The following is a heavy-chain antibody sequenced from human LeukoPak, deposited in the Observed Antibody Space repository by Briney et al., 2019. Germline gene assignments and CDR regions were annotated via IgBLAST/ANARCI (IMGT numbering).Heavy chain of an antibody. V-gene: IGHV3-23*01. J-gene: IGHJ4*02. D-gene: IGHD6-19*01. CDR2: ISGSGGST. CDR1: GFTFSSYA. Sequence: GSLRLSCAASGFTFSSYAMSWVRQAPGRGLEWVSAISGSGGSTYYADSVKGRFTISRDNSKNTLYLQMNSLRAEDTAVYYCAKGREWLVQYYFDYWGQGTLVTVSS. CDR3: AKGREWLVQYYFDY.